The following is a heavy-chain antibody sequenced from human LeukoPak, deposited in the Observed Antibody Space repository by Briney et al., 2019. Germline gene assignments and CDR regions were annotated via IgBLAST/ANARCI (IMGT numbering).Heavy chain of an antibody. Sequence: SETLSLTCTVSSVSISSSYWSWIRQPPGKGLEWIGDIYYSGSAHYNPSLKSRVTISVDTSKNQFSLKLSSVTAADTAVYYCARLRLGGGATPDWFDPWGQGTLVTVSS. CDR3: ARLRLGGGATPDWFDP. CDR2: IYYSGSA. V-gene: IGHV4-59*08. D-gene: IGHD1-26*01. CDR1: SVSISSSY. J-gene: IGHJ5*02.